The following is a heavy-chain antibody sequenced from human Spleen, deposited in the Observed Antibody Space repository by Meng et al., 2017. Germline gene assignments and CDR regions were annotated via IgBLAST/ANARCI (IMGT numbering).Heavy chain of an antibody. CDR2: IGHSGFT. J-gene: IGHJ5*02. Sequence: LLQESGPGLVKPSEALSLTCSVSGGSISTSGYYWGWIRQPPGKGLEWIGSIGHSGFTYYTPSLKSRVTVSIDMSKSQFSLKLTSVTAADTAVYYCVRSSGWVRTGFDPWGQGTLVTVSS. V-gene: IGHV4-39*01. CDR3: VRSSGWVRTGFDP. D-gene: IGHD6-19*01. CDR1: GGSISTSGYY.